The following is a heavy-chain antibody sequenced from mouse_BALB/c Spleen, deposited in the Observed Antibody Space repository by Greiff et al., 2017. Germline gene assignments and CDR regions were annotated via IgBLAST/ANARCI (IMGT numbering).Heavy chain of an antibody. V-gene: IGHV5-6-5*01. CDR2: ISSGGST. Sequence: DVMLVESRGGLVKPGGSLKLSCAASGFTFSSYAMSWVRQTPEKRLEWVASISSGGSTYYPDSVKGRFTISRDNARNILYLQMSSLRSEDTAMYYCARGGEFPFAYWGQGTLVTVSA. J-gene: IGHJ3*01. CDR1: GFTFSSYA. CDR3: ARGGEFPFAY.